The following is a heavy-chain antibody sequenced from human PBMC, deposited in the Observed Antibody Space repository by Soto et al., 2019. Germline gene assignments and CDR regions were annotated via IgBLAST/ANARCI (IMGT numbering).Heavy chain of an antibody. V-gene: IGHV3-64D*06. CDR1: GFTFSSYA. J-gene: IGHJ6*02. D-gene: IGHD5-12*01. CDR2: ISSNGGST. CDR3: VKSATIMGYYYYYGMDV. Sequence: GGSLRLSCSASGFTFSSYAMHWVRQAPGKGLEYVSAISSNGGSTYYADSVKGRFTISRDNSKNTLYLQMSSLRAEDTAVYYCVKSATIMGYYYYYGMDVWGQGTTVTVSS.